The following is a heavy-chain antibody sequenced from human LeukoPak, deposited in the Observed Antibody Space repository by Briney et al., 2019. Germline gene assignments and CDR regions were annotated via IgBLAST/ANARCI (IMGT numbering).Heavy chain of an antibody. CDR3: ARDRTYYDFWSGDVYYYYMDV. V-gene: IGHV3-7*01. J-gene: IGHJ6*03. D-gene: IGHD3-3*01. Sequence: PGGSLRLSCAASGFTFSSYWMSWVRQAPGKGLEWVANIKQDGSEKYYVDSVKCRFTISRDNAKNSLYLQMNSLRAEDTVVYYCARDRTYYDFWSGDVYYYYMDVWGKGTTVTVSS. CDR2: IKQDGSEK. CDR1: GFTFSSYW.